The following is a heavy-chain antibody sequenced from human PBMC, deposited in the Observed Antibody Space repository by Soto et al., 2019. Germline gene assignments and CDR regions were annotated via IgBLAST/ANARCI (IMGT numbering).Heavy chain of an antibody. V-gene: IGHV3-15*07. D-gene: IGHD3-10*01. Sequence: GGSLRLSCAASGFTFSNAWINWVRQGPGKGLEWVGRVKSKAHGGTTDYAEPVKGRFAISRDNSKKTLYLQMNSLRAEDTAVYYVAKVNEAYYFFNGTEAWGNET. CDR3: AKVNEAYYFFNGTEA. J-gene: IGHJ6*04. CDR1: GFTFSNAW. CDR2: VKSKAHGGTT.